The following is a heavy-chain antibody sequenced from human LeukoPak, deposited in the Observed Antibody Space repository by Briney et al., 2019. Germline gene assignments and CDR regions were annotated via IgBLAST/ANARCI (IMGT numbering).Heavy chain of an antibody. CDR1: GFTFSRYA. V-gene: IGHV3-23*01. D-gene: IGHD3-9*01. CDR3: AKGILRYFDWFPGY. CDR2: ISGSGGST. J-gene: IGHJ4*02. Sequence: GGSLRLSCAASGFTFSRYAMSWVRQAPGKGLEWVSAISGSGGSTYYADSVKGRFTISRDNSKNTLYLQMNSLRAEDTAVYYCAKGILRYFDWFPGYWGQGTLVIVSS.